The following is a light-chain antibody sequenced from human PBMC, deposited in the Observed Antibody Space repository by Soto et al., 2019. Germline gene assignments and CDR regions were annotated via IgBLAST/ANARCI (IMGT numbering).Light chain of an antibody. CDR1: QSIGAS. Sequence: DIQMTQSPSTLYASVGDRVTITCRASQSIGASLAWFQQKPGKAPNLLIYKASSLESGVPSRFSGSGSGTEFTLPISTLQPDDFAPYYCQQYNSSPLTFGGGTKVEIK. CDR2: KAS. V-gene: IGKV1-5*03. J-gene: IGKJ4*01. CDR3: QQYNSSPLT.